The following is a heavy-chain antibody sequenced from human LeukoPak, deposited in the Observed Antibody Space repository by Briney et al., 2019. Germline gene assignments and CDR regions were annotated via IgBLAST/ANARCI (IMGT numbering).Heavy chain of an antibody. CDR2: ISSSGSTI. D-gene: IGHD6-13*01. V-gene: IGHV3-11*01. CDR3: ARVMSRSSWGFDY. J-gene: IGHJ4*02. Sequence: LSLTCAVYGGSFSGYYWSWIRQPPGKGLEWVSYISSSGSTIYYADSVKGRFTISRDNAKNSLYLQMNSLRAEDTAVYYCARVMSRSSWGFDYWGQGTLVTVSS. CDR1: GGSFSGYY.